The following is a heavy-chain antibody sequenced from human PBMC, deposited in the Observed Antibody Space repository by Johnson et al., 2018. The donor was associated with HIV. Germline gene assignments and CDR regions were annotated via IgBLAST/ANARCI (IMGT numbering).Heavy chain of an antibody. J-gene: IGHJ3*02. CDR2: INWNGYST. CDR1: GFSFRSYD. Sequence: VQLVESGGGLVQPGGSLRLSCAASGFSFRSYDMYWVRQATGKGLEWVSGINWNGYSTGYADSVKGRITISRDNAKNSLYLQMNSLRAEDTAFYYCAGDPTIQDVRLIGDFGSFDIWGLGTMVSVSS. CDR3: AGDPTIQDVRLIGDFGSFDI. V-gene: IGHV3-20*04. D-gene: IGHD7-27*01.